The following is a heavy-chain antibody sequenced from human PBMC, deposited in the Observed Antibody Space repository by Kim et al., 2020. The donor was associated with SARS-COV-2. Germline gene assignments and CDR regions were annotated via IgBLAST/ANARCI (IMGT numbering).Heavy chain of an antibody. D-gene: IGHD2-21*02. J-gene: IGHJ5*02. Sequence: SETLSLTCAVYGGSFSGYYWSWIRQPPGKGLEWIGEINHSGSTNYNPSLKSRVTISVDTSKNQFSLKLSSVTAADTAVYYCARVLGYGGNSVPQAPINNWFDPWGQGTLVTVSS. CDR2: INHSGST. CDR3: ARVLGYGGNSVPQAPINNWFDP. CDR1: GGSFSGYY. V-gene: IGHV4-34*01.